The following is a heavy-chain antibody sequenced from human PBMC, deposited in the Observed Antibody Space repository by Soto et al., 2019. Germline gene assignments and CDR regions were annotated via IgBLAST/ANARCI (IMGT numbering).Heavy chain of an antibody. CDR2: TYYRSKWYN. J-gene: IGHJ5*02. D-gene: IGHD2-15*01. CDR3: AREYIVVVRVPPGMNWLDP. Sequence: SQTLSLTCAIPGDSVSSNSAAWNWIRQSPSRGLEWLGRTYYRSKWYNDYAVSVKSRITINPDTSKNQFSLQLNSVTPEDTAVYYCAREYIVVVRVPPGMNWLDPRDQGTLVTVSS. CDR1: GDSVSSNSAA. V-gene: IGHV6-1*01.